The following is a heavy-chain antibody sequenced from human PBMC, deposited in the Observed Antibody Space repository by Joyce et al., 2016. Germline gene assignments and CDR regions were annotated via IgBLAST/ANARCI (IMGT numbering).Heavy chain of an antibody. J-gene: IGHJ2*01. CDR2: VWYDDRNK. V-gene: IGHV3-33*01. CDR1: GFSFNNYG. D-gene: IGHD2-21*02. CDR3: VRDGRNCGGDCYSGYWYFDL. Sequence: QVQLVESGGGVVQPGRSLRLSCAASGFSFNNYGMHWIRQAPGKGLEWVAVVWYDDRNKYYADSVKGRLTISRDNSKNTLSLQMNSLRAEDTAVYYCVRDGRNCGGDCYSGYWYFDLWGRGSLVTVSS.